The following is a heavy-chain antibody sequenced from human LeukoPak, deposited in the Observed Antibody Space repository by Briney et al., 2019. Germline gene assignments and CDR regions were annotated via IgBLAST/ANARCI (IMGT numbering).Heavy chain of an antibody. CDR1: GDSISSYY. CDR2: IYYSGST. V-gene: IGHV4-59*01. D-gene: IGHD4-17*01. CDR3: ARNGGKEYGDYVVYI. J-gene: IGHJ3*02. Sequence: SETLSLTCAVPGDSISSYYWSWIRQPPGEGLEWIGYIYYSGSTNYNPSLKSRVTISVDTSKKQFSLRLSSVTAADRAVYDGARNGGKEYGDYVVYIWGQGTMVAVS.